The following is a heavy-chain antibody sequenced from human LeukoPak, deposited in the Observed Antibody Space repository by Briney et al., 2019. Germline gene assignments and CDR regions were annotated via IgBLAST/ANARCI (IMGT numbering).Heavy chain of an antibody. CDR2: IYSGGST. CDR1: GFTFSSYA. Sequence: GGSLRLSCAASGFTFSSYAMSWVRQAPGKGLEWVSVIYSGGSTYYADSVKGRFTISRDNSKNSLYLQMNSLRPYDKGGYYCAXDRSKGSYGDEFDHWGQGTLVTVSS. J-gene: IGHJ4*02. D-gene: IGHD1-26*01. CDR3: AXDRSKGSYGDEFDH. V-gene: IGHV3-23*03.